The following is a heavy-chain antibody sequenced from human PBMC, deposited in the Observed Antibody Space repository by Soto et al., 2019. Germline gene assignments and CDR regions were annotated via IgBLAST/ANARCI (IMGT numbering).Heavy chain of an antibody. V-gene: IGHV1-18*01. CDR2: INVYNGNT. Sequence: ASVKVSCKASGYTFTSYGISWVRQAPGQGLEWMGWINVYNGNTNYAQKLQGRVTMTTDRSENQFSLKLSSVTAADTAVYYCARVPAPWGQGTLVTVSS. J-gene: IGHJ5*02. CDR1: GYTFTSYG. CDR3: ARVPAP.